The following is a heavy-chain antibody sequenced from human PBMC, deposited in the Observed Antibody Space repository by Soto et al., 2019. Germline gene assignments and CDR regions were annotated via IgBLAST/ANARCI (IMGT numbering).Heavy chain of an antibody. J-gene: IGHJ4*02. Sequence: SETLSLTCAVSGGSISSGGYSWSWIRQPPGKGLEWIGYIYHSGSTYYNPSLKSRVTISVDRSKNQFPLKLSSVTAADTAVYYCARGMTTVTTLGYWGQGTLVTVSS. D-gene: IGHD4-4*01. V-gene: IGHV4-30-2*01. CDR2: IYHSGST. CDR3: ARGMTTVTTLGY. CDR1: GGSISSGGYS.